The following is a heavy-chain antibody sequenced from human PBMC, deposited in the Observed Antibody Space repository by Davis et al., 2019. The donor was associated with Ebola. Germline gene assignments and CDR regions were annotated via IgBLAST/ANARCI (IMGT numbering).Heavy chain of an antibody. CDR3: ARRGRRDGYNFDY. Sequence: PGGSLRLSCTVSGGSISSSSYYWGWIRQPPGKGLEWIGSIYYSGSTYYNPSLKSRVTISVDTSKNQFSLKLSSVTAADTAVYYCARRGRRDGYNFDYWGQGTLVTVSS. CDR1: GGSISSSSYY. D-gene: IGHD5-24*01. V-gene: IGHV4-39*01. CDR2: IYYSGST. J-gene: IGHJ4*02.